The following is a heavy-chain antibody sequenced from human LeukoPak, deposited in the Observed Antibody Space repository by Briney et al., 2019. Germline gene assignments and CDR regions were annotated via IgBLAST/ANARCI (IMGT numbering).Heavy chain of an antibody. J-gene: IGHJ3*02. CDR2: INHSGST. CDR3: ARGELTTVTTGAFDI. D-gene: IGHD4-17*01. CDR1: GYSISSGYY. V-gene: IGHV4-38-2*01. Sequence: SETLSLTCAVSGYSISSGYYWGWIRQPPGKGLEWIGSINHSGSTYYNPSLKSRVTISVDTSKNQFSLKLSSVTAADTAVYYCARGELTTVTTGAFDIWGQGTMVTVSS.